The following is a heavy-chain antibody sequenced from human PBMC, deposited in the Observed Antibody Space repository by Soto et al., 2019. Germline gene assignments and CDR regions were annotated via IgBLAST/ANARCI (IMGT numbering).Heavy chain of an antibody. CDR3: AAGGSGYYAN. CDR1: GFTFSTYW. D-gene: IGHD3-22*01. J-gene: IGHJ4*02. Sequence: EVQLVESGGDLVQPGGSLRLSCAASGFTFSTYWMHWVRQAPGKGLLWVSRIKTAGTYATYADSVKGRFTISRDNAKNTLYLHMNSLRVEDAAVDYCAAGGSGYYANWGQGTLVTVSS. CDR2: IKTAGTYA. V-gene: IGHV3-74*01.